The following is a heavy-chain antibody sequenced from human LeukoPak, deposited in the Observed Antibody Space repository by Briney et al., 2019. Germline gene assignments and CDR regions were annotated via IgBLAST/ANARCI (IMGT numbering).Heavy chain of an antibody. Sequence: GGSLRLSCAASGFPFSSHGMSWVRQAPGKGLEWVSSIIGGGGSTYYADSVKGRFTISGDNSRNTLFLQMNSLRAEDTAVYYCAHGAMYQLDYRGQGTLVTVSS. V-gene: IGHV3-23*01. CDR1: GFPFSSHG. D-gene: IGHD2-2*01. CDR3: AHGAMYQLDY. J-gene: IGHJ4*02. CDR2: IIGGGGST.